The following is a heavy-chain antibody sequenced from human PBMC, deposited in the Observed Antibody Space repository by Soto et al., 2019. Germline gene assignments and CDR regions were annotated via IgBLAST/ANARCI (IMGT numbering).Heavy chain of an antibody. CDR2: TSYDGSNN. Sequence: QVQLVEAGGGVVQPGTSLRLSCVGSGFTFRSYVIHWVRQAPGKGLEWVALTSYDGSNNFYGDSVKGRFTISRHNSRNTVELQMDSLTFEETALYYCARWGTTGGLDVGGQGTLVSVSS. CDR1: GFTFRSYV. CDR3: ARWGTTGGLDV. V-gene: IGHV3-33*05. D-gene: IGHD3-16*01. J-gene: IGHJ4*02.